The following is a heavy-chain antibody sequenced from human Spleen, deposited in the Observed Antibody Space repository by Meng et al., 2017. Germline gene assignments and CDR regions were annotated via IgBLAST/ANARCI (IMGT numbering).Heavy chain of an antibody. Sequence: QVQPVQSGAEVKKPGASVKVSCKASGYSFKNYYMHWVRQAPGQGPEWMGFINPSGGGTSYARDFQGRVTMTKDTSTSTIYMELSSLRSEDTAVYYCACGPWLGTYWGQGTLVTVSS. CDR2: INPSGGGT. D-gene: IGHD6-19*01. CDR3: ACGPWLGTY. J-gene: IGHJ4*02. CDR1: GYSFKNYY. V-gene: IGHV1-46*02.